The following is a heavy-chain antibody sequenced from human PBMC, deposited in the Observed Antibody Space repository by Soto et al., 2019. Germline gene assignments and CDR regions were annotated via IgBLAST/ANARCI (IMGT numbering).Heavy chain of an antibody. Sequence: QAQVVQSGAEVRKPGSSVKLSCKASEGTFNSYAIAWVRQAPGQGLEWMGGIIPYYNTLNYAQKFQDRVTITADDSTNTAFIVLSSLRSDDTAVYFCSGGASRLYPYVFDYWAQRTLVTVSS. CDR2: IIPYYNTL. V-gene: IGHV1-69*01. J-gene: IGHJ4*02. CDR1: EGTFNSYA. D-gene: IGHD1-26*01. CDR3: SGGASRLYPYVFDY.